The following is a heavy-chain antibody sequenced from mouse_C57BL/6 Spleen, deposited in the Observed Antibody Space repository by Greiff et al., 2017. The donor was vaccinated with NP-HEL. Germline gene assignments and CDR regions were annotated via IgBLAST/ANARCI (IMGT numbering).Heavy chain of an antibody. D-gene: IGHD1-1*01. Sequence: QVHVKQPGAELVKPGASVKLSCKASGYTFTSYWMHWVKQRPGQGLEWIGMIHPNSGSTNYNEKFKSKATLTVDKSSSTAYMQLSSLTSEDSAVYYCARAIYYYGGYYFDYWGQGTTLTVSS. CDR1: GYTFTSYW. J-gene: IGHJ2*01. V-gene: IGHV1-64*01. CDR3: ARAIYYYGGYYFDY. CDR2: IHPNSGST.